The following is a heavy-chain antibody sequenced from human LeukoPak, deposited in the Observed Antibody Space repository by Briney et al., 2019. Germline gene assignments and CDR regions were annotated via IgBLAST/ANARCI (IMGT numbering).Heavy chain of an antibody. D-gene: IGHD6-25*01. CDR2: IYTSGST. V-gene: IGHV4-61*02. Sequence: PSETLSLTCTVAGGSISSSSYYWSWIRQPAGKGLEWIGRIYTSGSTNYNPSLKSRVTMSVDTSKNQFSLKLSSVTAADTAVYYCARGGGDYWGQGTLVTVSA. CDR1: GGSISSSSYY. J-gene: IGHJ4*02. CDR3: ARGGGDY.